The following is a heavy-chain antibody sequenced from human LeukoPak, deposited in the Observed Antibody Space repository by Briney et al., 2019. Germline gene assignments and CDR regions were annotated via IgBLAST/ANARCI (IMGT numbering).Heavy chain of an antibody. CDR3: AREGEIGYDLSDY. CDR2: INPSGGST. Sequence: GGSLRLSCAASGFTFSSNAMHWVRQAPGQGLEWMGIINPSGGSTSYAQKFQGRVTVTRDTSTSTVYMELSSLRSEDTAMYYCAREGEIGYDLSDYWGQGTLVTVSS. V-gene: IGHV1-46*01. J-gene: IGHJ4*02. CDR1: GFTFSSNA. D-gene: IGHD5-12*01.